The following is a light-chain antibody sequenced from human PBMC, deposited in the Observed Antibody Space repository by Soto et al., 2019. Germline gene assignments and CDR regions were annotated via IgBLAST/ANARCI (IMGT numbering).Light chain of an antibody. CDR1: SSDVGNYNY. Sequence: QSALTQPRSVSGSPRQSVTISCTGTSSDVGNYNYVSWYQQHPGKAPKLIIYDVTERPSGVPDRFSASKSGNTASLTISGLQAEDEGDYYCCSYAGTFTWVFGGGTKLTV. V-gene: IGLV2-11*01. CDR3: CSYAGTFTWV. CDR2: DVT. J-gene: IGLJ3*02.